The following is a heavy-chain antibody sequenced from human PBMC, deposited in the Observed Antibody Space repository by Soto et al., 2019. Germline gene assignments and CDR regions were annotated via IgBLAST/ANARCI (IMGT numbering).Heavy chain of an antibody. Sequence: QVQLVQSGAEVKKPGSSVKVSCKASGGTFSSYAISWVRQAPGQGLEWMGGIIPISDTTNYAQTFQGRVTLTADEYTSTAYMELSSLRSEDTAVYYCARSQGSSTSLEIYYYYYCGMDVWGQGTTVTVSS. CDR1: GGTFSSYA. D-gene: IGHD2-2*01. CDR2: IIPISDTT. CDR3: ARSQGSSTSLEIYYYYYCGMDV. J-gene: IGHJ6*02. V-gene: IGHV1-69*01.